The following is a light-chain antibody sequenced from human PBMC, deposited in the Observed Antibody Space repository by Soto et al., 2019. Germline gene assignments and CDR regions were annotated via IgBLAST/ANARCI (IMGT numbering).Light chain of an antibody. CDR1: ASAVGAYKY. V-gene: IGLV2-8*01. CDR3: RSHGGSNIXVYV. CDR2: EVD. J-gene: IGLJ1*01. Sequence: QSALSQPPSASGSPAQSLTISCGRTASAVGAYKYVFWYQQNPGKAPKLIIYEVDKRPAGVTDRFSGSKSVNTASLTGYGRQAEYAADYYCRSHGGSNIXVYVFGNSTKVXV.